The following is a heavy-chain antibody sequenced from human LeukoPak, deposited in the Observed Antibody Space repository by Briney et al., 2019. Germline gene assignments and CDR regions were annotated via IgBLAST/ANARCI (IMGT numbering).Heavy chain of an antibody. V-gene: IGHV4-39*01. CDR1: GGSISSSSDS. CDR3: ARPYDSSGYYYAY. D-gene: IGHD3-22*01. Sequence: SETLSLTCTVSGGSISSSSDSWGWIRQPPGKGLEWIGTTYYRGSTYYNPSLKSRVTISVDTSKNQLSLKLSSVTAADTAVYYCARPYDSSGYYYAYWGQGTLVTVSS. CDR2: TYYRGST. J-gene: IGHJ4*02.